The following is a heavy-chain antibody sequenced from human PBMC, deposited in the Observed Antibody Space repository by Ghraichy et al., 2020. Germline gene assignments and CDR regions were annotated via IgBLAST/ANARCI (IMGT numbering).Heavy chain of an antibody. CDR2: IYWDEDK. D-gene: IGHD3-10*01. CDR1: GFSLSTNGMG. J-gene: IGHJ4*02. V-gene: IGHV2-5*02. CDR3: AHNHYSASGSPQYYFAY. Sequence: SGPTLVKPTQTLTLTCTFSGFSLSTNGMGVAWIRQPPGKALECLALIYWDEDKRYSPSLKSRLTIAKDTSKNQVVLTMTNMDPLDTATYYCAHNHYSASGSPQYYFAYWGQGILVTVSS.